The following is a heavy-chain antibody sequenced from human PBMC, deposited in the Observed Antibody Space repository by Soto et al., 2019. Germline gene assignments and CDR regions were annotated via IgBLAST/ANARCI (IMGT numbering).Heavy chain of an antibody. V-gene: IGHV3-23*01. Sequence: VGSLRLSCAASGFTFSSYAMSWVRQAPGKGLEWVSAISGSGGSTYYADSVKGRFTISRDNSKNTLYLQMNSLRAEDTAVYYCAKEEWPRYYYYGMDVWGQGTTVTVSS. J-gene: IGHJ6*02. CDR2: ISGSGGST. CDR1: GFTFSSYA. CDR3: AKEEWPRYYYYGMDV. D-gene: IGHD5-12*01.